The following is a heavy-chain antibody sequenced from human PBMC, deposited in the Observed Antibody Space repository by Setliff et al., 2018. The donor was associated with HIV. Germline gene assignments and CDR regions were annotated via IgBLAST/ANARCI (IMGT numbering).Heavy chain of an antibody. D-gene: IGHD2-2*01. CDR1: GYTFINYY. V-gene: IGHV1-46*01. J-gene: IGHJ4*02. CDR3: ARSLQWGCSSTTCYVGY. Sequence: GASVKVSCKASGYTFINYYIHWVRQVPGQGLEWMGILNPSGGSTTYALKFQGRVTMTRDTSTSTVYMELSSLRSEDTAVYYCARSLQWGCSSTTCYVGYWGQGTLVTVSS. CDR2: LNPSGGST.